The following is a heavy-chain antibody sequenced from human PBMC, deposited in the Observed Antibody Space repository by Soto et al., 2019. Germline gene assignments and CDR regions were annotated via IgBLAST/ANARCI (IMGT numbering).Heavy chain of an antibody. Sequence: GASVKVSCKASGYTFTSYAMHWVRQAPGQRLEWMGWINAGNGNTKYSQKFQGRVTITRDTSASTAYMELSSLRSEDTAVYYCARWGYYYDSSGQEGFDYWGQGTLVTVSS. CDR2: INAGNGNT. V-gene: IGHV1-3*01. D-gene: IGHD3-22*01. J-gene: IGHJ4*02. CDR1: GYTFTSYA. CDR3: ARWGYYYDSSGQEGFDY.